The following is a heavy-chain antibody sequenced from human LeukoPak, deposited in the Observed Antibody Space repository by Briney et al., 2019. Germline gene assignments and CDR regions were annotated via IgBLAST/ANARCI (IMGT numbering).Heavy chain of an antibody. Sequence: SETLSLTCTVSGGSISSGGYYWSWIRQHPGKGLEWIGYIYYSGSTYYNPSLKSRVTISVDTSKNQFSLKMTSVTAADTATYYCARWGYFDSGGYFVVDYWGQGALVTVSS. D-gene: IGHD3-22*01. J-gene: IGHJ4*02. V-gene: IGHV4-31*03. CDR1: GGSISSGGYY. CDR2: IYYSGST. CDR3: ARWGYFDSGGYFVVDY.